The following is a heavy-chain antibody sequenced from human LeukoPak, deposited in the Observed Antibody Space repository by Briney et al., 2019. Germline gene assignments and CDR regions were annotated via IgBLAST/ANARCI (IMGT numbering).Heavy chain of an antibody. D-gene: IGHD5-24*01. V-gene: IGHV4-30-4*01. Sequence: SETLSLTCTVSGGSISSGDYYWSWIRQPPGKGLEWIGYIYYSGSTYYNPSLKSRVTISVDTSKNQFSLKLSSVTAADTAVYYCVRVGWLQLGGGFDYWGQGTLVTVSS. CDR2: IYYSGST. CDR3: VRVGWLQLGGGFDY. CDR1: GGSISSGDYY. J-gene: IGHJ4*02.